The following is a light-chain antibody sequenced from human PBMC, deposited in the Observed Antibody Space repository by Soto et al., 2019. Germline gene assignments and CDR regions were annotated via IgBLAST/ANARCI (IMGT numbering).Light chain of an antibody. CDR3: QQYYSYPLT. V-gene: IGKV1-8*01. Sequence: AIRMTQSPSSFSASTGDRVTITCRASQGFNNYLAWYHQKPGKAPELLIYAASTLQSGVPSRFSGSGSGTDFTLTISNLQSEDSATYYYQQYYSYPLTFGGGTKVEIK. J-gene: IGKJ4*01. CDR1: QGFNNY. CDR2: AAS.